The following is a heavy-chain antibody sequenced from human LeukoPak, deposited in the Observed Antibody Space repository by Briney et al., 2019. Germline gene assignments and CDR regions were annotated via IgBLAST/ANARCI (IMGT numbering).Heavy chain of an antibody. CDR1: GQTFTGYY. Sequence: ASVKVSCKASGQTFTGYYMHWVRQAPGQGLEWMGWINPNSGGTNYAQKFQGRVTMTRDTSISTAYMELSRLRSDDTAVYYCARVRVQGYYDSSGYLRWGQGTLVTVSS. D-gene: IGHD3-22*01. V-gene: IGHV1-2*02. J-gene: IGHJ4*02. CDR3: ARVRVQGYYDSSGYLR. CDR2: INPNSGGT.